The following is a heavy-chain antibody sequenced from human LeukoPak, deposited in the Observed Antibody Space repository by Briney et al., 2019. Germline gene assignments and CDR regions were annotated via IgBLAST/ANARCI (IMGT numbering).Heavy chain of an antibody. D-gene: IGHD1-1*01. CDR2: IRNSGAGT. J-gene: IGHJ6*03. Sequence: GGSLRLSCAASGFTFSSYGMAWVRQAPGKGLEWVSIIRNSGAGTYYTDAVRGRFTISRDNSKNTLYLQMSSLGAEDTAVYYCAKTSTRTDYYYYYYMDVWGKGTTVTISS. V-gene: IGHV3-23*01. CDR1: GFTFSSYG. CDR3: AKTSTRTDYYYYYYMDV.